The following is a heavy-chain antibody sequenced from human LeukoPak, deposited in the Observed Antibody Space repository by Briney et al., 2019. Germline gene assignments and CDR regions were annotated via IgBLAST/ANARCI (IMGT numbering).Heavy chain of an antibody. J-gene: IGHJ4*02. CDR2: ISGSGGST. V-gene: IGHV3-23*01. CDR1: GFTFSSYA. CDR3: AKDRAFGYTPHHYFDY. D-gene: IGHD5-24*01. Sequence: GGSLRLSCAASGFTFSSYAMSWVRQAPGKGLEWVSAISGSGGSTYYADSVKGRFTISRDNSKNTLYLQMNSLRAEDTAVYYCAKDRAFGYTPHHYFDYWGQGTLVTVSS.